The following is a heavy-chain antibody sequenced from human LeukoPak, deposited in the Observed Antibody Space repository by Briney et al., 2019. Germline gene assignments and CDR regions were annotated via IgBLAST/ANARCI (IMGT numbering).Heavy chain of an antibody. J-gene: IGHJ4*02. Sequence: PGGSLRLSCAASGFTFSSYAMSRVRQAPGKGLEWVSAISGSGGSTYYADSVKGRFTISRDNSKNTLYLQMNSLRAEDTAVYYCAKDEIISAQDLYYFDYWGQGTLVTVSS. CDR1: GFTFSSYA. V-gene: IGHV3-23*01. CDR3: AKDEIISAQDLYYFDY. CDR2: ISGSGGST. D-gene: IGHD3-10*01.